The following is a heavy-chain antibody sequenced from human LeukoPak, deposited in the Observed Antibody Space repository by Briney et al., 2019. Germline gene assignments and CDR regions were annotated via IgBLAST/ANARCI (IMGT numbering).Heavy chain of an antibody. Sequence: GGSLRLSCAASGFTFNIYAISWVRQAPGKGLEWVSVISGSGGSTYYADSVKGRFTISRDNSKNTLYLQVNSLRAEDTAVYYCAKDRSGSYSQGLDYWGQGTLVTVSS. D-gene: IGHD1-26*01. CDR3: AKDRSGSYSQGLDY. J-gene: IGHJ4*02. CDR1: GFTFNIYA. V-gene: IGHV3-23*01. CDR2: ISGSGGST.